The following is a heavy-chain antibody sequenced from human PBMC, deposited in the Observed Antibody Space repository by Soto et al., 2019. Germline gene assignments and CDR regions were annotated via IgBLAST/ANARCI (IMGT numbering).Heavy chain of an antibody. J-gene: IGHJ3*02. CDR3: ARVWEYSGSPGDAFDI. V-gene: IGHV3-30-3*01. CDR1: GFTFSSYA. CDR2: ISYDGSNK. Sequence: GGSLRLSCAASGFTFSSYAMHWVRQAPGKGLEWVAVISYDGSNKYYADSVKGRFTISRDNSKNTLYLQMNSLRAEDTAVYYCARVWEYSGSPGDAFDIWGQGTMVTVSS. D-gene: IGHD1-26*01.